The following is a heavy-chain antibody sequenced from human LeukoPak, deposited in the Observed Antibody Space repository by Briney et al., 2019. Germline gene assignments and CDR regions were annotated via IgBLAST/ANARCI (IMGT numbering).Heavy chain of an antibody. CDR1: GFTFSSYA. CDR3: AIAPRSIAALGH. D-gene: IGHD6-6*01. J-gene: IGHJ4*02. CDR2: ISGSGGST. Sequence: GGSLRRSCAASGFTFSSYAMSWVRQAPGKGLEWVSTISGSGGSTYYADSVKGRFTISRDNSKNTLYLQMNSLRAEDTAVYYCAIAPRSIAALGHWGQGTLVTVSS. V-gene: IGHV3-23*01.